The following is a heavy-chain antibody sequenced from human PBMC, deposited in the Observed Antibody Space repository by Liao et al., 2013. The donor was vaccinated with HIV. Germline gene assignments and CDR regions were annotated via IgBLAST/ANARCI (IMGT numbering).Heavy chain of an antibody. CDR3: ARLPSQREPRFDY. Sequence: QLQLQESGPGLVKPSETLSRTCAVYGGTFRDYYWAWIRQSPGKGLEWIGEINHSGSTNYNPSLKSRATISVDTSKNQFSLKLTSVTAADTAVYYCARLPSQREPRFDYWGQGVLVTVSS. V-gene: IGHV4-34*01. D-gene: IGHD6-25*01. CDR1: GGTFRDYY. J-gene: IGHJ4*02. CDR2: INHSGST.